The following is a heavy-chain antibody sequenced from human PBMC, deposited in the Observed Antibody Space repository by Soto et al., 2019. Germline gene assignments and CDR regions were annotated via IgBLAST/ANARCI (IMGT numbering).Heavy chain of an antibody. Sequence: SETLSLTCTVSGGSISSYYWSWIRQPPGKGLEWIGYIYYSGSTNYNPSLKSRVTISVDTSKNQFSLKLSSVTAADTAVYYCASYYDSSGFDYWGQGTLVTVSS. CDR3: ASYYDSSGFDY. V-gene: IGHV4-59*12. D-gene: IGHD3-22*01. CDR2: IYYSGST. CDR1: GGSISSYY. J-gene: IGHJ4*02.